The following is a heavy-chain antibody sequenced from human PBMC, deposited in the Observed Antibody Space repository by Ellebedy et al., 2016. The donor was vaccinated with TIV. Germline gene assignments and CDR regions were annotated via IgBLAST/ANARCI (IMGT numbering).Heavy chain of an antibody. Sequence: ASVKVSCKASGGTFSSYGINWVRQAPGQGLEWMGRIIPILGRPDYAQTFQGRVTIYADKSTGTPYLELSTLRSEDTAVYYCARGYGDIDYWGQGTLVTVSS. J-gene: IGHJ4*02. CDR2: IIPILGRP. CDR1: GGTFSSYG. D-gene: IGHD4-17*01. CDR3: ARGYGDIDY. V-gene: IGHV1-69*04.